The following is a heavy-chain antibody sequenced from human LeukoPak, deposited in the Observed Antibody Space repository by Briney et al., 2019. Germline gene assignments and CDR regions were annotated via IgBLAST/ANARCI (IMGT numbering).Heavy chain of an antibody. CDR1: GGSINSGTFY. J-gene: IGHJ6*03. CDR2: MYYDGSS. Sequence: SETLSLTCTVSGGSINSGTFYWGWIRQPPGKGLEWIGSMYYDGSSYYNPSLKSRVTTSVDTSKNQFSLKLTSVTAADTAVYYCARHGVEMAQDYYYYYYMDVWGKGTTVTVSS. V-gene: IGHV4-39*01. D-gene: IGHD5-24*01. CDR3: ARHGVEMAQDYYYYYYMDV.